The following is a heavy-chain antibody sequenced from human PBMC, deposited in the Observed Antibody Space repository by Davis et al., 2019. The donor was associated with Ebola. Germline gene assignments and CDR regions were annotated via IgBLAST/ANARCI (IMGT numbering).Heavy chain of an antibody. D-gene: IGHD3-16*02. CDR1: GFTFSSYA. Sequence: GESLKISCSASGFTFSSYAMHWVRQAPGKGLEYVSAISSNGGSTYYADSVKGRFTISRDNAKNSLYLQMNSLRAEDTAVYYCARVLSDYVWGSYRSSNYYFDYWGQGTLVTVSS. CDR3: ARVLSDYVWGSYRSSNYYFDY. J-gene: IGHJ4*02. V-gene: IGHV3-64*04. CDR2: ISSNGGST.